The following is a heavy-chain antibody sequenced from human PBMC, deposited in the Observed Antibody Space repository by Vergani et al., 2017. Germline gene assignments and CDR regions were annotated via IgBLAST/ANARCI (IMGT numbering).Heavy chain of an antibody. CDR1: GFTFSSYW. Sequence: EVQLVESGGGLVQPGGSLRLSCAASGFTFSSYWMGWVRQAPGKGLEWVANIKQDGSEKYYADSVKGRFTISRDNAKNSLYLQMNSLRAEDTAVYYCARDSFFGVVIIPFDYWGQGTLVTVSS. V-gene: IGHV3-7*01. CDR2: IKQDGSEK. CDR3: ARDSFFGVVIIPFDY. D-gene: IGHD3-3*01. J-gene: IGHJ4*02.